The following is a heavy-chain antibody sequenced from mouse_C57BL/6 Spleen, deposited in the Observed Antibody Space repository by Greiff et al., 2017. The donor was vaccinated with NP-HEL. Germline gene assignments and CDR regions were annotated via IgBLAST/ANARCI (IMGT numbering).Heavy chain of an antibody. Sequence: EVQLVESGGGLVQPGGSLSLSCAASGFTFTDYYMSWVRQPPGKALEWLGFIRNKANGYTTEYSASVKGRFTISRDNSQSILYLQMNALRAEDSATYYCARYLGRYAMDYWGQGTSVTVSS. CDR3: ARYLGRYAMDY. V-gene: IGHV7-3*01. CDR1: GFTFTDYY. J-gene: IGHJ4*01. CDR2: IRNKANGYTT. D-gene: IGHD4-1*01.